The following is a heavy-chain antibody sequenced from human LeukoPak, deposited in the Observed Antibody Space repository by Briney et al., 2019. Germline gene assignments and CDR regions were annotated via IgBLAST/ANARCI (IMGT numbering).Heavy chain of an antibody. J-gene: IGHJ5*02. CDR2: ISGSGGST. V-gene: IGHV3-23*01. Sequence: GGTLRLSCAASGFTFSSYAMSWVRQAPGKGLEWVSAISGSGGSTYYADSVKGRFTISRDNSKNTLYLQMNSLRAEDTAVYYCAIKLYCSSTSCPLSPWGQGTLVTVSS. CDR1: GFTFSSYA. CDR3: AIKLYCSSTSCPLSP. D-gene: IGHD2-2*01.